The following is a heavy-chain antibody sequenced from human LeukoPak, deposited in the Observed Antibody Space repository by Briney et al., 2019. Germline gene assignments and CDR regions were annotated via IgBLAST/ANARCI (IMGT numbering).Heavy chain of an antibody. Sequence: GGSLRLSCAASGFTFSSYEMNWDRQAPGKGLEWVSYISSSGSTIYYADSVKGRFTISRDNAKNSLYLQMNSLRAEDTAVYYCARDRVAVAGTISYYYYYYMDVWGKGTTVTVSS. CDR1: GFTFSSYE. CDR3: ARDRVAVAGTISYYYYYYMDV. CDR2: ISSSGSTI. V-gene: IGHV3-48*03. D-gene: IGHD6-19*01. J-gene: IGHJ6*03.